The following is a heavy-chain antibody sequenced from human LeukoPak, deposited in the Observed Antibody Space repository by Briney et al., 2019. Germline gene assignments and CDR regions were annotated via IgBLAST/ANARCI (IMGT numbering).Heavy chain of an antibody. CDR3: ATGSAWYPDAFDI. CDR1: GVSISSTNYY. CDR2: IYFSGST. V-gene: IGHV4-39*07. D-gene: IGHD6-19*01. Sequence: SETLSLTCTVSGVSISSTNYYWGWIRQPPGKGLEWFGSIYFSGSTYYNPSLKSRVTISVDTSKNQFSLKLTSVTAADTAVYYCATGSAWYPDAFDIWGQGTMVTVSS. J-gene: IGHJ3*02.